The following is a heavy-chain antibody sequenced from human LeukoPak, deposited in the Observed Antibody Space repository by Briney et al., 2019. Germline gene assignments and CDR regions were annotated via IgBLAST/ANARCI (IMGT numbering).Heavy chain of an antibody. D-gene: IGHD5-12*01. CDR1: EFTFTNYL. CDR2: INQHGSET. Sequence: PGGSLRLSCIASEFTFTNYLMSWVRQAPGKGLEWVAYINQHGSETFYVDSVKGRFTISRDNPQNSLYLQMNSLRPEDTALYYCVRDAGYSGYMINDIWGQGTMVTVSS. V-gene: IGHV3-7*01. J-gene: IGHJ3*02. CDR3: VRDAGYSGYMINDI.